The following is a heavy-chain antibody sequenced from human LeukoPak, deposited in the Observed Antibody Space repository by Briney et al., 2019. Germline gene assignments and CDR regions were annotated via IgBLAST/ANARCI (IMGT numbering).Heavy chain of an antibody. Sequence: PSETLSLTCTVSGDSISSSSYYWGWIRQPPGKGLEWIGYIYYSGSTYYNPSLKSRVTISVDTSKNQFSLKLSSVTAADTAVYYCASGLRGFDPWGQGTLVTVSS. CDR1: GDSISSSSYY. V-gene: IGHV4-31*03. D-gene: IGHD4-17*01. CDR3: ASGLRGFDP. J-gene: IGHJ5*02. CDR2: IYYSGST.